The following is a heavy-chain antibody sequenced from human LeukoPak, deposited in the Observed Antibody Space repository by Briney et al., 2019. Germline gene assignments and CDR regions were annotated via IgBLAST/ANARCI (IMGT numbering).Heavy chain of an antibody. CDR3: ARIAAGTFSWFDP. CDR1: GGSISSSSYY. V-gene: IGHV4-39*07. CDR2: IYYSGST. Sequence: PSETLSLTCTVSGGSISSSSYYWGWIRQPPGKGLEWIGSIYYSGSTYYNPSLKSRVTISVDTSKNQFSLKLSSVTAADTAVYYCARIAAGTFSWFDPWGQGTLVTVSS. D-gene: IGHD6-13*01. J-gene: IGHJ5*02.